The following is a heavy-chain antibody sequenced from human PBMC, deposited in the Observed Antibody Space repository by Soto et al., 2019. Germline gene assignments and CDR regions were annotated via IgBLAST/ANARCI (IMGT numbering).Heavy chain of an antibody. CDR1: GFTFSSYW. D-gene: IGHD3-10*01. V-gene: IGHV3-7*01. CDR2: IKQDGSEK. J-gene: IGHJ4*02. CDR3: ARDGGFYFGSGQALDY. Sequence: ESGGVMVQPGGSLRLSCAASGFTFSSYWMSWVRQAPGKGLEWVANIKQDGSEKYYVDSVKGRFTISRDNAKDSLYLEMNSLRAEDTAVYYCARDGGFYFGSGQALDYWGQGTLVTVSS.